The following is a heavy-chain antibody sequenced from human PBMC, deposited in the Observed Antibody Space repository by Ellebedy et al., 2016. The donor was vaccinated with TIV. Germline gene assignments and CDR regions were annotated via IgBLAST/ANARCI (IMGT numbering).Heavy chain of an antibody. CDR3: SREGSHSFVATAIDHFRYFDI. V-gene: IGHV3-21*01. CDR1: GFTFRSYR. J-gene: IGHJ2*01. Sequence: PGGSLRLSCAASGFTFRSYRRNCVRQAPGQGLEWVSSISPHIGSIYYADSVKGRFTISRDNAENSLYLQMNSLRAEDTAFYYCSREGSHSFVATAIDHFRYFDIWGRGTLVTVSS. CDR2: ISPHIGSI. D-gene: IGHD2-21*02.